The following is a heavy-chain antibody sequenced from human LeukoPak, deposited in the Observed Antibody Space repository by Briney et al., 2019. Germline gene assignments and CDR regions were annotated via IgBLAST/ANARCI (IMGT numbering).Heavy chain of an antibody. CDR1: GFTFSSSA. CDR2: ISYDGSNK. V-gene: IGHV3-30-3*01. CDR3: ARDRDSRWDFDL. Sequence: GRSLRLSCAASGFTFSSSAMHRVRQAPRKGLEWVAVISYDGSNKYYADSVKGRFTISRDNSKNTLYLQMNSLRAEDTAVYYCARDRDSRWDFDLWGRGTLVTVSS. J-gene: IGHJ2*01. D-gene: IGHD3-22*01.